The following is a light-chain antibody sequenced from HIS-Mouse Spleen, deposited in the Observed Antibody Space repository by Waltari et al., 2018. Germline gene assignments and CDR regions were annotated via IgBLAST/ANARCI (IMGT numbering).Light chain of an antibody. J-gene: IGLJ3*02. CDR1: VLAKKY. CDR3: YSAADNNLV. Sequence: SYELTQPSSVSVSPGQTARITCSGDVLAKKYARWFQQKPGQAPVLVIYKASERPLGSPERFSGSSSGTTVTLTISGAQVEDEADYYCYSAADNNLVFGGGTKLTVL. CDR2: KAS. V-gene: IGLV3-27*01.